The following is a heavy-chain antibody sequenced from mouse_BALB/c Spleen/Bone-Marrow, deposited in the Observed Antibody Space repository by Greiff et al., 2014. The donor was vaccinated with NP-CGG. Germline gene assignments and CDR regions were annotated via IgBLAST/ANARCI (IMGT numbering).Heavy chain of an antibody. J-gene: IGHJ4*01. Sequence: QVQLKESGAKLVRPGVSVKISYKGSGYTFTDHAMHWVKRSHAKSLEWIGLISGYYGDAIYNQRFKGKATMTVDKSSSTAYMELARLTPEESAIYYCARSGKVRNAMDYWGQGTSVTVSS. V-gene: IGHV1S137*01. CDR1: GYTFTDHA. CDR3: ARSGKVRNAMDY. D-gene: IGHD2-14*01. CDR2: ISGYYGDA.